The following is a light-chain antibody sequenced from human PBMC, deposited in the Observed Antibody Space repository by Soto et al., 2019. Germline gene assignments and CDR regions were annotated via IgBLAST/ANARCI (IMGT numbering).Light chain of an antibody. CDR1: QAIRYD. J-gene: IGKJ1*01. Sequence: DIQMTQPQSSLSASVGDRVTITCRASQAIRYDLGWYQQKPGTAPKRLIYATFALQSGVPSRFSGSGSGTEFTRTINSLQPEDFAPYYCLQYSSNPLTFGQGTKV. CDR3: LQYSSNPLT. CDR2: ATF. V-gene: IGKV1-17*01.